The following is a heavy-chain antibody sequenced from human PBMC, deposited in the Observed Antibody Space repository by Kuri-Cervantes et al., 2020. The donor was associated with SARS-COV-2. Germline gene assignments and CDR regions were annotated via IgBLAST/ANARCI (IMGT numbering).Heavy chain of an antibody. CDR3: ARHRSGDHYYYYYMDV. V-gene: IGHV4-61*09. CDR1: GDPMSSGNYY. J-gene: IGHJ6*03. CDR2: IYTTGTT. Sequence: SETLSLTCTVSGDPMSSGNYYWSWIRQPAGKGLEWIGHIYTTGTTNYNPSLKSRVSISVDTSKNQFSLKLSSVTAADTAVYYCARHRSGDHYYYYYMDVWGKGTTVTVSS. D-gene: IGHD7-27*01.